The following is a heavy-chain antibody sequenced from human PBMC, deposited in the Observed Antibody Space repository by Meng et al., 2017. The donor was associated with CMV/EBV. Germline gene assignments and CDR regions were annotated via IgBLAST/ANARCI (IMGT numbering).Heavy chain of an antibody. J-gene: IGHJ2*01. Sequence: GESLKISCAASGFTFSSYWMHWVRQAPGKGLVWVSRINSDGSSTSYADSVKGRFTISRDNAKNTLYLQMNSLRAEDTAVYYCARVYQLGVDLWGRGTLVTSPQ. CDR3: ARVYQLGVDL. V-gene: IGHV3-74*01. CDR2: INSDGSST. D-gene: IGHD2-2*01. CDR1: GFTFSSYW.